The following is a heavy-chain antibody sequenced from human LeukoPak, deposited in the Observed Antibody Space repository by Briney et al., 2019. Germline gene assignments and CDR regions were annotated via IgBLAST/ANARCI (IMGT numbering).Heavy chain of an antibody. CDR1: GGSIRSGSYH. V-gene: IGHV4-61*02. Sequence: SETLSLTYTVSGGSIRSGSYHWSWIRQPAGKGLEWIGRIYTSGSTHYNPSLKSRHPISVDPANNQLPLQLSPVTPHDTAVHYWPRVPVEGSGYFLDVWGKGTTVTVSS. D-gene: IGHD3-22*01. CDR2: IYTSGST. CDR3: PRVPVEGSGYFLDV. J-gene: IGHJ6*04.